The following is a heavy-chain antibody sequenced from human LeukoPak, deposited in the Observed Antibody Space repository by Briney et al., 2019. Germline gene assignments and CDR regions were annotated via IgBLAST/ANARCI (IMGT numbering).Heavy chain of an antibody. CDR2: ISSSSSYI. CDR3: ARGKHSYGSGSFDY. J-gene: IGHJ4*02. V-gene: IGHV3-21*01. Sequence: PGGSLRLSCAASGFTFSSYSMNWARQAPGKGLEWVSSISSSSSYIYYADSVKGRFTISRDNAKNSLYLQMNSLRAEDTAVYYCARGKHSYGSGSFDYWGQGTLVTVSS. CDR1: GFTFSSYS. D-gene: IGHD5-18*01.